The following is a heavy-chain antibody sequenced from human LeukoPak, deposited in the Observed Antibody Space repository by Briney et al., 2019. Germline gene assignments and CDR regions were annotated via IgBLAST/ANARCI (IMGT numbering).Heavy chain of an antibody. J-gene: IGHJ4*02. CDR3: ARGLDGSGSYYKDDY. CDR2: INHSGST. Sequence: SEALSLTCAVYGGSFSGYYWSWIRQPPGKGLEWSGEINHSGSTNYNPSLKSRVTISVDTSKNPFSLKLSSVTAADMAVYYCARGLDGSGSYYKDDYWGQGTLVTASS. V-gene: IGHV4-34*01. D-gene: IGHD3-10*01. CDR1: GGSFSGYY.